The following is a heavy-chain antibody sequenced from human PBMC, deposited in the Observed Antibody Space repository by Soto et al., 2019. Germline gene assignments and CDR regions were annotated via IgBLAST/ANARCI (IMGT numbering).Heavy chain of an antibody. D-gene: IGHD6-6*01. J-gene: IGHJ4*02. Sequence: SVKVSFQGSGGTFSSYPINWVRQPPAQGLEGMGGIIAIFGTANYAQKCQVRVTITADESTSTVYMELSSLRSEDTSLYYCARPSIATLSYFDYWGQGTLVTVSS. CDR2: IIAIFGTA. CDR1: GGTFSSYP. V-gene: IGHV1-69*13. CDR3: ARPSIATLSYFDY.